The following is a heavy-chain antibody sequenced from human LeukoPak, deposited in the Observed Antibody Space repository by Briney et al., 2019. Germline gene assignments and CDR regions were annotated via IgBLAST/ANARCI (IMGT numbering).Heavy chain of an antibody. D-gene: IGHD1-26*01. Sequence: PGGSLRLSCAASGFTFSDHYMDWVRQAPGKGLEWVGRTRKKTNSYTTEYAASVEGRFTISRDDSKNSLYLQMNSLRAEDTALYYCTRVVLVGTTYSYFDYWGQGTLVTVSS. V-gene: IGHV3-72*01. J-gene: IGHJ4*02. CDR3: TRVVLVGTTYSYFDY. CDR2: TRKKTNSYTT. CDR1: GFTFSDHY.